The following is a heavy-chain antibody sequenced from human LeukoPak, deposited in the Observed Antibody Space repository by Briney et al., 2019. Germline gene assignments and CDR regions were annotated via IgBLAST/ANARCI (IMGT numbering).Heavy chain of an antibody. CDR2: IYYSGST. CDR1: GGSISSYY. D-gene: IGHD5-18*01. CDR3: ARVDTAMVIEFSRGYWYFDL. Sequence: SETLSLTCTVSGGSISSYYWSWIRQPPGKGLEWIRYIYYSGSTNYNPSLKSRVTISVDTSKNQFSLKLSSVTAADTAVYYCARVDTAMVIEFSRGYWYFDLWGRGTLVTVSS. V-gene: IGHV4-59*08. J-gene: IGHJ2*01.